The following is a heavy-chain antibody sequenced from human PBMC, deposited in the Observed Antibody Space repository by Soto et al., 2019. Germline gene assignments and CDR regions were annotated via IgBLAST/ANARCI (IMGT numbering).Heavy chain of an antibody. CDR1: GDSVTNYY. CDR2: IYYTGST. Sequence: PSETLSLTCTVSGDSVTNYYWSWIRQPPGKRLEWIGYIYYTGSTTYNPSLESRVTISVDTSKTQFSLKLSSVTAADTTVYYCARGGTSSRRAVAGYFHYWGQGTQVTVSS. V-gene: IGHV4-59*02. CDR3: ARGGTSSRRAVAGYFHY. J-gene: IGHJ1*01. D-gene: IGHD1-7*01.